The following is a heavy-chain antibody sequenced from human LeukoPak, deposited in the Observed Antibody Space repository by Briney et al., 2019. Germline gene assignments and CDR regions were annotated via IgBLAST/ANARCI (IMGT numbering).Heavy chain of an antibody. CDR1: GYSFTSSW. V-gene: IGHV5-51*01. Sequence: GESLKISCKGSGYSFTSSWIGWVRQMPGKGLEWMGIIYPGDSDTRYSPSFQGQVTISADKSISTAYLQWSSLKASDTAMYYCARQYCSCTSCYADYYYGLDVWGQGTTVTVSS. D-gene: IGHD2-2*01. J-gene: IGHJ6*02. CDR2: IYPGDSDT. CDR3: ARQYCSCTSCYADYYYGLDV.